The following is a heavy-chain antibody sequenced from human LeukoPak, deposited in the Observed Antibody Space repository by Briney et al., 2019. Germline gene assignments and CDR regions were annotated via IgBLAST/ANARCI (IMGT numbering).Heavy chain of an antibody. CDR2: ITWDGSST. J-gene: IGHJ5*02. V-gene: IGHV3-43D*03. CDR3: TKGGSGGFNWFDP. Sequence: GGSLRLSCAASGFTFDDYAMHWVRQAPGKGLEWVSLITWDGSSTYYADSVKGRFTISRDNSKNSLYLQMNSLRPEDTALYYCTKGGSGGFNWFDPWSQGTLVTVSS. CDR1: GFTFDDYA. D-gene: IGHD2-15*01.